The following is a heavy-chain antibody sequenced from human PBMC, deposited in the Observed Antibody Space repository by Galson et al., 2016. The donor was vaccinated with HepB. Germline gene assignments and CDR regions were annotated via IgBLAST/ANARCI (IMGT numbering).Heavy chain of an antibody. Sequence: SETLSLTCTVSGVSMSTSYWSWIRQPPGKGLEWIGCIFYGGTTNYNPSLKSRVTISIDTSKNQFSLKLSSVTAADTAVYYCARGPNPLLCDGYRFDYWAQGTLVTVSS. J-gene: IGHJ4*02. CDR3: ARGPNPLLCDGYRFDY. CDR1: GVSMSTSY. D-gene: IGHD2/OR15-2a*01. CDR2: IFYGGTT. V-gene: IGHV4-59*08.